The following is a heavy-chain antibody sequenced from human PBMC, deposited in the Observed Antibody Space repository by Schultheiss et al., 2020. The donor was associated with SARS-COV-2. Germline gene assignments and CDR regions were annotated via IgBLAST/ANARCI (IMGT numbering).Heavy chain of an antibody. Sequence: GSLRLSCAASGFTVSSNYMSWIRQPPGKGLEWIGEINHSGSTNYNPSLKSRVTISVDTSKNQFSLKLSSVTAADTAVYYCARSYYDSSGSEGYFDYWRQGTLVTVSS. CDR2: INHSGST. D-gene: IGHD3-22*01. V-gene: IGHV4-34*01. J-gene: IGHJ4*02. CDR3: ARSYYDSSGSEGYFDY. CDR1: GFTVSSNY.